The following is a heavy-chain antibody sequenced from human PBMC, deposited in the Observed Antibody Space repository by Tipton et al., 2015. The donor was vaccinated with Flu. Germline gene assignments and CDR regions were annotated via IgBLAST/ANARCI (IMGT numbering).Heavy chain of an antibody. V-gene: IGHV4-38-2*01. J-gene: IGHJ5*02. CDR2: IHRTGST. Sequence: TLSLTCSVPGESFGINYYWGWVRQPPGKGLEWIGNIHRTGSTYFNPSLTSRVTISVDRSKNQFSLRLTSVTAADTAVYYSARRDYSNYVSEPKNWFDPWGPGTLVTVSS. CDR1: GESFGINYY. CDR3: ARRDYSNYVSEPKNWFDP. D-gene: IGHD4-11*01.